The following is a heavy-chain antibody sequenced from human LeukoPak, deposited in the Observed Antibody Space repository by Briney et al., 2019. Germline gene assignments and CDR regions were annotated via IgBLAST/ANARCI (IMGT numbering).Heavy chain of an antibody. D-gene: IGHD6-13*01. CDR1: GFTFSSYS. CDR3: ARDGSSRILLNWFDP. V-gene: IGHV3-21*01. J-gene: IGHJ5*02. Sequence: GGSLRLSCAASGFTFSSYSMNWVRQAPGKGLEWVSSISSSSSYIYYADSVKGRFTISRDNAKNSLYLQMSSLRAEDTAVYYCARDGSSRILLNWFDPWGQGTLVTVSS. CDR2: ISSSSSYI.